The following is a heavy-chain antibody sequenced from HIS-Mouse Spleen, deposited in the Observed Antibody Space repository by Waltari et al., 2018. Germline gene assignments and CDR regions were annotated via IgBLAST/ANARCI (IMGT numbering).Heavy chain of an antibody. Sequence: QVQLQQWGAGLLKPSETLSLTCAVYGGSFSGYYWSWIRQPPGKGLEWFGEINHSGSTNYNPSLKSRVTISVDTSKNQFSLKLSSVTAADTAVYYCARTDIVLMVLDYWGQGTLVTVSS. J-gene: IGHJ4*02. CDR3: ARTDIVLMVLDY. CDR1: GGSFSGYY. V-gene: IGHV4-34*01. D-gene: IGHD2-8*01. CDR2: INHSGST.